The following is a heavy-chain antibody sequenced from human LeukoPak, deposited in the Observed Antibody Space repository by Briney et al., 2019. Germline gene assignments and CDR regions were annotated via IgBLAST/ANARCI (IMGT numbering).Heavy chain of an antibody. CDR2: TYPGDSDA. Sequence: GESLKISCKGSGYIFNNYWIGWVRQMPGKGLEWMGITYPGDSDARYSPSFRGQVTISADKSITIAYLQWSSLKASDTAMYYCVRQWGYCGGDCYSGGPFDIWGQGTVVTVSS. CDR3: VRQWGYCGGDCYSGGPFDI. V-gene: IGHV5-51*01. J-gene: IGHJ3*02. CDR1: GYIFNNYW. D-gene: IGHD2-21*02.